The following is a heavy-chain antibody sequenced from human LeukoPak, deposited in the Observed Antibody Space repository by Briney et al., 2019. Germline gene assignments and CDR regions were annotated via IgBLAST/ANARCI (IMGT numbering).Heavy chain of an antibody. CDR2: ISAYNGNT. J-gene: IGHJ4*02. CDR1: GYTFTSYG. CDR3: ARVRSGTTVTKLPKPIDY. Sequence: ASVKVSCKASGYTFTSYGISWVRRAPGQGLEWMGWISAYNGNTNYAQKLQSRVTMTTDTSTSTAYMELRSLRSDDTAVYYCARVRSGTTVTKLPKPIDYWGQGTLVTVSS. D-gene: IGHD4-17*01. V-gene: IGHV1-18*01.